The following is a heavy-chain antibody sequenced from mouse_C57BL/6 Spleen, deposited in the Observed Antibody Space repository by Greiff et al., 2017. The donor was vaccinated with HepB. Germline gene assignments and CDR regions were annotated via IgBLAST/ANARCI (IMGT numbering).Heavy chain of an antibody. D-gene: IGHD2-3*01. Sequence: QVQLKESGAELVRPGASVKLSCKASGYTFTDYYINWVKQRPGQGLEWIARIYPGSGNTYYNEKFKGKATLTAEKSSSTAYMQLSNLTSEDSAVYFCAKEGIYDGYYGYYFDYWGQGTTLTVSS. J-gene: IGHJ2*01. CDR3: AKEGIYDGYYGYYFDY. CDR2: IYPGSGNT. CDR1: GYTFTDYY. V-gene: IGHV1-76*01.